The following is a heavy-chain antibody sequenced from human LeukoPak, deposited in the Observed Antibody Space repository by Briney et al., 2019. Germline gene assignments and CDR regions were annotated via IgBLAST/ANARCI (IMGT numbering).Heavy chain of an antibody. CDR1: GFTLSDYY. CDR3: ARVVGAYYFDY. J-gene: IGHJ4*02. Sequence: GGSLRLSCAVAGFTLSDYYMSWIRQAQGEGRGWVANIKHDGSEKYYVDSVKGGFTISRDNAKNSLYLQMNSLRAEDTAVYYCARVVGAYYFDYWGQGTLVTVSS. V-gene: IGHV3-7*01. CDR2: IKHDGSEK. D-gene: IGHD3-16*01.